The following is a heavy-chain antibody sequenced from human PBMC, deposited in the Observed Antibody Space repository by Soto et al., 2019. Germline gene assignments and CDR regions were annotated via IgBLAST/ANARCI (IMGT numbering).Heavy chain of an antibody. D-gene: IGHD4-17*01. J-gene: IGHJ3*02. CDR2: ISAYNGNT. CDR1: GYTFTSYG. CDR3: ARDKDYGDYFTDAFDI. Sequence: QVQLVQSGAEVKKPGASVKVSCKASGYTFTSYGISWVRQAPGQGLEWMGWISAYNGNTNYAQKPQGRVTMTTDTSTSTAYMELRSLRSDDTAVYYCARDKDYGDYFTDAFDIWGQGTMVTVSS. V-gene: IGHV1-18*01.